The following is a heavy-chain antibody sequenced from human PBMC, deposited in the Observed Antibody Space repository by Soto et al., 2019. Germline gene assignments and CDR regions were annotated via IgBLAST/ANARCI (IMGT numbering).Heavy chain of an antibody. CDR1: GYTLTELS. Sequence: ASVKVSCKVSGYTLTELSMHWGRQAPGKGLEWMGGFDPEDGETIYAHKFQGRVTMTEDTSTDTAYMELSSLRSEDTAVYYCATGLNWNYVAPDYWGQGTLVPVSS. CDR2: FDPEDGET. J-gene: IGHJ4*02. D-gene: IGHD1-7*01. CDR3: ATGLNWNYVAPDY. V-gene: IGHV1-24*01.